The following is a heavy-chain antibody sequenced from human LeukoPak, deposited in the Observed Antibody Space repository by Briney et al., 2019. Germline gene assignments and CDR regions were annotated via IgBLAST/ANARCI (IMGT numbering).Heavy chain of an antibody. CDR2: ISYDGSIK. V-gene: IGHV3-30-3*01. CDR3: VRPPQPHPSGTFHRRPFDY. D-gene: IGHD2/OR15-2a*01. CDR1: GFTFSTYS. Sequence: PGGSLRLSCAASGFTFSTYSMHWVRQAPGKGLEWVAVISYDGSIKYYADSVQGQFTISRDNSKHTLYLQMNSLRGEDTGVYYCVRPPQPHPSGTFHRRPFDYWGQGTLVTVSS. J-gene: IGHJ4*02.